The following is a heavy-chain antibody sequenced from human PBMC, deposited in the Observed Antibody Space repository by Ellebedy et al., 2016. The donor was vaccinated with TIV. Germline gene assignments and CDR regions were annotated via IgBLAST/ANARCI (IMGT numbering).Heavy chain of an antibody. CDR3: ARADASGGFGYYGLDV. V-gene: IGHV3-53*01. CDR2: IYSSGST. Sequence: PSETLSLTCAASGFVVSGNYMSRVRQAPGKGLEWVSVIYSSGSTDYADSVKGRFSISRDNAKNTLSLQMNSLRAEDTAVYYCARADASGGFGYYGLDVWGQGTTVTVSS. J-gene: IGHJ6*02. D-gene: IGHD3-10*01. CDR1: GFVVSGNY.